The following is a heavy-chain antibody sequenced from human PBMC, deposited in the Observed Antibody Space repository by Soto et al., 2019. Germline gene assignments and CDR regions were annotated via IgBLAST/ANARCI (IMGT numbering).Heavy chain of an antibody. CDR1: GHTFTSYT. CDR3: ARGGDFDY. Sequence: QVQLVQSGAEVKQPGASVKVSCKASGHTFTSYTVHWVRQAPGQRLEWMGWINGGNGNTKYSQKFQDRVTITRDTSASTTYMELSSLRSEDTAVYYCARGGDFDYWGQGTLVTVSS. V-gene: IGHV1-3*01. D-gene: IGHD1-26*01. J-gene: IGHJ4*02. CDR2: INGGNGNT.